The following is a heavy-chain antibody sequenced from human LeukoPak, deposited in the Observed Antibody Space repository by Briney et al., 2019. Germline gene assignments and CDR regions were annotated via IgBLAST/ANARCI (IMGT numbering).Heavy chain of an antibody. J-gene: IGHJ4*02. CDR1: GFTFSSYG. Sequence: PGRSLRLSCAASGFTFSSYGMHWVRKAPGKGLEWVAVISYDGSNKYYADSVKGRFTISRDNSKNTLYLQMNSLRAEDTAVYYWGKGLAVPGTNLDYWGQGTLVTVS. D-gene: IGHD6-19*01. CDR3: GKGLAVPGTNLDY. CDR2: ISYDGSNK. V-gene: IGHV3-30*18.